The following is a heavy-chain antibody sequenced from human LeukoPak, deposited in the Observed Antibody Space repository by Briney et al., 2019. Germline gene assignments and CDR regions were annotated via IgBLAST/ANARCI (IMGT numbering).Heavy chain of an antibody. Sequence: GGSLRLSCAASGFTFSSYSMNWVRQAPGKGLEWVSSISSSSSYIYYADSVKGRFTISRDNAKNSLYLQMNSLRAEDTAVYYCARDLGGYDKTSDYWGQGALVTVSS. J-gene: IGHJ4*02. CDR2: ISSSSSYI. V-gene: IGHV3-21*01. D-gene: IGHD5-12*01. CDR3: ARDLGGYDKTSDY. CDR1: GFTFSSYS.